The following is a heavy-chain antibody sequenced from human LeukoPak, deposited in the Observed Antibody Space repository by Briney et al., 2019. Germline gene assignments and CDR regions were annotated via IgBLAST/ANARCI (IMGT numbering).Heavy chain of an antibody. CDR1: GGSFSGYY. CDR3: ARGALWFRELYLDY. CDR2: INHSGST. D-gene: IGHD3-10*01. V-gene: IGHV4-34*01. Sequence: PSETLSLTYAVYGGSFSGYYWSWIRQPPGKGLEWIGEINHSGSTNYNPSLKSRVTISVDTSKNQFSLKLSSVTAADTAVYYCARGALWFRELYLDYWGQGTLVTVSS. J-gene: IGHJ4*02.